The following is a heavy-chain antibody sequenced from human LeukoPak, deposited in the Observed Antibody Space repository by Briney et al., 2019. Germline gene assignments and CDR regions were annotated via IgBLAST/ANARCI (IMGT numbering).Heavy chain of an antibody. CDR3: ARDLERPRSLGY. CDR1: GGTFSSYA. Sequence: GSSVKVSCKASGGTFSSYAISWVRQAPGQGLEWMGWISAYNGNTNYAQKLQGRVTMTTDTSTSTAYMELRSLRSDDTAVYYCARDLERPRSLGYWGQGTLVTVSS. J-gene: IGHJ4*02. CDR2: ISAYNGNT. D-gene: IGHD1-1*01. V-gene: IGHV1-18*01.